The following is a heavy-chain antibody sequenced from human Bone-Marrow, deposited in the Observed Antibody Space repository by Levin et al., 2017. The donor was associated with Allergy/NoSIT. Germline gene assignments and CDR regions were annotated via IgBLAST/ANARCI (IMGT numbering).Heavy chain of an antibody. CDR3: ARDKASNYDILTGYYIRSYAFDI. D-gene: IGHD3-9*01. CDR2: IKQDGSEK. Sequence: GESLKISCAASGFTFSSYWMSWVRQAPGKGLEWVANIKQDGSEKYYVDSVKGRFTISRDNAKNSLYLQMNSLRAEDTAVYYCARDKASNYDILTGYYIRSYAFDIWGQGTMVTVSS. CDR1: GFTFSSYW. V-gene: IGHV3-7*04. J-gene: IGHJ3*02.